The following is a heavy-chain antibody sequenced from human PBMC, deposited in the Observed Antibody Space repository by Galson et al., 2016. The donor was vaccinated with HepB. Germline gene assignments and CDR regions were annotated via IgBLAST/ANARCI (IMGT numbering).Heavy chain of an antibody. CDR2: ISSSSRTI. V-gene: IGHV3-48*02. Sequence: SLSLSCAASGFTYSSYSMNWVRQAPGKGLEWVSYISSSSRTIYYADSVKGRFTIPRDNAKNSLYLQMTSLRDEDTAVYYCAKDLGFLEWLFFDSYYYYGMDVWGQGTTVTVSS. D-gene: IGHD3-3*01. CDR3: AKDLGFLEWLFFDSYYYYGMDV. J-gene: IGHJ6*02. CDR1: GFTYSSYS.